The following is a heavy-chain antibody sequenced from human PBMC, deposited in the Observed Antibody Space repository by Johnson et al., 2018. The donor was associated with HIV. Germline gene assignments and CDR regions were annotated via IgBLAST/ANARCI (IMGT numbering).Heavy chain of an antibody. CDR1: GFTFSSYA. CDR2: ISYDGSNK. CDR3: ARASDAFDI. J-gene: IGHJ3*02. V-gene: IGHV3-30*04. Sequence: MQLVESGGGVVQPGRSLRLSCAASGFTFSSYAMHWVRQAPGKGLEWVAVISYDGSNKYYADSVKGRFTISRDNSKNTLYLQMNSLRAEDTAVYYCARASDAFDIWGQGTMVTVSS.